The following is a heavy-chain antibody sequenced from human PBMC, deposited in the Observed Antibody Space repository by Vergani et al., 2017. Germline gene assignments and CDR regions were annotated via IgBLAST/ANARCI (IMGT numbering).Heavy chain of an antibody. Sequence: QVHLVESGGGVVQPGGSLRLSCAASGFIFNYYGINWVRQAPGKGLEWVSFIRSDGGSEMYADSVRGRFTISRDNSKNTVYLQMNSLRDEDTGVYYCARDLRLLYNRFDPWGQGTLVTVSS. CDR2: IRSDGGSE. D-gene: IGHD1-14*01. J-gene: IGHJ5*02. CDR3: ARDLRLLYNRFDP. CDR1: GFIFNYYG. V-gene: IGHV3-30*02.